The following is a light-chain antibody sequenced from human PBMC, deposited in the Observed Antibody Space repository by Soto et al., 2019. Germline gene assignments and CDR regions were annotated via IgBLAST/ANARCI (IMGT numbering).Light chain of an antibody. Sequence: EIVLTQSPGTLSLSPGERATLSCRASQSVSSSYLAWYQQKPGQAPRLLIYGASSRATGIPDRFSGSGSGIDFTLTISRLEPEDFAVYYCHQYGSSPATFGQGTKA. CDR2: GAS. CDR3: HQYGSSPAT. V-gene: IGKV3-20*01. J-gene: IGKJ1*01. CDR1: QSVSSSY.